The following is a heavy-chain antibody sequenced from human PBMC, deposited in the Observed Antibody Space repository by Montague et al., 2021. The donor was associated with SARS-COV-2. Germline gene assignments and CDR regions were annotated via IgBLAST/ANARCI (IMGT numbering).Heavy chain of an antibody. CDR3: ARGGTYNYGMDV. Sequence: SETLSLTCAVSDGSISSPNWWNWVRQPPGKGLEWIGEIYYTGNANYNPSLKSRVTIFIDKSKNHFSLQLCSVTAADTAVYYSARGGTYNYGMDVWGQGTTVAVSS. CDR2: IYYTGNA. V-gene: IGHV4/OR15-8*02. D-gene: IGHD3-16*01. CDR1: DGSISSPNW. J-gene: IGHJ6*02.